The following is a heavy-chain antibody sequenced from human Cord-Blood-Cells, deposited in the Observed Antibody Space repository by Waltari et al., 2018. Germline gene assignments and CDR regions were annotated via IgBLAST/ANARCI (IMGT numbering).Heavy chain of an antibody. V-gene: IGHV4-34*01. J-gene: IGHJ6*03. Sequence: QVQLQQWGAGLLKPSETLSLTCAVYGGSFSGYYWSWIRQPPGKGLEWIGEINHSGSTNYNPSLKSRVTISVDTSKNQFSLKLSSVTAADTAVYYCARGGMYYYGSGRTNYYYYYMDVWGKGTTVTVSS. D-gene: IGHD3-10*01. CDR2: INHSGST. CDR1: GGSFSGYY. CDR3: ARGGMYYYGSGRTNYYYYYMDV.